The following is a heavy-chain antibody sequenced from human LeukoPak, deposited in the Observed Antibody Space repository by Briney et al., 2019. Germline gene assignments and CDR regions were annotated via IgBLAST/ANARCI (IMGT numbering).Heavy chain of an antibody. CDR3: AKDRPYYDFWSGYYMDC. CDR2: ISGSGGST. Sequence: PGGSLRLSCAASGFTFSSYAMSWVRQAPGKGLEWVSAISGSGGSTYYADSVKGRFTISRDNSKNTLYLQMNSLRAEDTAVYYCAKDRPYYDFWSGYYMDCWGQGTLVTVSS. V-gene: IGHV3-23*01. J-gene: IGHJ4*02. CDR1: GFTFSSYA. D-gene: IGHD3-3*01.